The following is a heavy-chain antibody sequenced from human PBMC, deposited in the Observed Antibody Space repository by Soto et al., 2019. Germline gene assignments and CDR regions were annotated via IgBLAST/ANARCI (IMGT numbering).Heavy chain of an antibody. V-gene: IGHV4-59*01. CDR2: IYYSGST. CDR1: GGSISSYY. CDR3: ATASGYYYGSGSYYSNYYYYYMDV. D-gene: IGHD3-10*01. Sequence: QVQLQESGPGLVKPSETLSLTCTVSGGSISSYYWSWIRQPPGKGLEWIGYIYYSGSTNYNPSLKRRVTRSVDTSKNQFSLKLSSVTAADTAVYYCATASGYYYGSGSYYSNYYYYYMDVWGKGTTVTVSS. J-gene: IGHJ6*03.